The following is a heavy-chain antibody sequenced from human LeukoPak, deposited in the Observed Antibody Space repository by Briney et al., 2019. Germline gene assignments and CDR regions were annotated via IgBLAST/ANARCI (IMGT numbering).Heavy chain of an antibody. D-gene: IGHD3-22*01. J-gene: IGHJ4*02. V-gene: IGHV4-4*07. CDR1: GTSISSYY. Sequence: PSETLSLTCTVSGTSISSYYWSWIRQPAGKGLEWIGRIYNGGSTNYNPSLKSRVTMSVDTSKNQFSLKLRSVTAADTAVYYRARDGRTYYDSERLSNWGQGTLVTVSS. CDR2: IYNGGST. CDR3: ARDGRTYYDSERLSN.